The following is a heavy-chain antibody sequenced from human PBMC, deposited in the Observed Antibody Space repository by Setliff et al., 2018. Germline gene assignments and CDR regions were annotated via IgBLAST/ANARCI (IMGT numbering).Heavy chain of an antibody. D-gene: IGHD3-3*01. J-gene: IGHJ6*02. CDR2: IIPIFGTA. V-gene: IGHV1-69*13. CDR3: AREDGTYYNFWSGYSTTPYYGMDV. Sequence: ASVKVSCKASGGTFSSYAISWVRQAPGQGLEWMGGIIPIFGTANYAQKFQGRVTITADESTSTAYMELSSLRSEDTAVYYCAREDGTYYNFWSGYSTTPYYGMDVWGQGTTVTVSS. CDR1: GGTFSSYA.